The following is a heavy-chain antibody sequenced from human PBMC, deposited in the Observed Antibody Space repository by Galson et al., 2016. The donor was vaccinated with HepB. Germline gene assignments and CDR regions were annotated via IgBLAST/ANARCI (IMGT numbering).Heavy chain of an antibody. CDR3: ARHTSMGYSYGLWWDY. Sequence: SLRLSCAASGFSFSNSGMSWVRQAPGKGLEWVSVIWSDGSNKYYADSVKGRFTISRDNSKNTLYLQMNSLRAEDTAMYYCARHTSMGYSYGLWWDYWGQGTLVTVSS. D-gene: IGHD5-18*01. J-gene: IGHJ4*02. CDR2: IWSDGSNK. CDR1: GFSFSNSG. V-gene: IGHV3-33*08.